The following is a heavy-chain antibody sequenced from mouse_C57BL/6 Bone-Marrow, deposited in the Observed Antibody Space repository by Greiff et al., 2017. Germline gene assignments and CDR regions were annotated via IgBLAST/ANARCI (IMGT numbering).Heavy chain of an antibody. CDR2: IWSGGNT. CDR1: GFSLTSYG. D-gene: IGHD4-1*01. V-gene: IGHV2-2*01. J-gene: IGHJ3*01. Sequence: QVQLQQSGPGLVQPSQSLSITCTVSGFSLTSYGVHWVRQSPGKGLEWLGVIWSGGNTDYNASFISRLSISKDNSKSQVFFKMNSLQADDTAIYYCARNWDWSWFAYWGQGTLVTVSA. CDR3: ARNWDWSWFAY.